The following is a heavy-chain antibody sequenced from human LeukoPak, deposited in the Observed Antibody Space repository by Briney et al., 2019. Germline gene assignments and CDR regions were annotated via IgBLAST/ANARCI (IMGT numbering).Heavy chain of an antibody. Sequence: ASVKVSCKASGYTFSGYYVHWVRQAPGQGLEWMGWINPNSGDTNYAQKFQGRVTMTRDTSISTAYMELSSLTSADTAVYYCAREITGMIGPTDYWGQGTLVTVSS. CDR3: AREITGMIGPTDY. CDR1: GYTFSGYY. J-gene: IGHJ4*02. V-gene: IGHV1-2*02. CDR2: INPNSGDT. D-gene: IGHD1-20*01.